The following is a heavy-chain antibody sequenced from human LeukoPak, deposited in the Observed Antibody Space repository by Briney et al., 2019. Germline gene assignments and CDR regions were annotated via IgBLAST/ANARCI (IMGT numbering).Heavy chain of an antibody. D-gene: IGHD3-22*01. Sequence: GGSLRLSCVVSGFTFSPYSMNWVRQAPGKGLEWVATINRDGSEKWYLDSVRGRFTISRDNAKNSLYLQMNSLRAEDTAVYYCARQTYYYDSSGYHHAFDIWGQGTMVTVSS. J-gene: IGHJ3*02. CDR2: INRDGSEK. V-gene: IGHV3-7*01. CDR1: GFTFSPYS. CDR3: ARQTYYYDSSGYHHAFDI.